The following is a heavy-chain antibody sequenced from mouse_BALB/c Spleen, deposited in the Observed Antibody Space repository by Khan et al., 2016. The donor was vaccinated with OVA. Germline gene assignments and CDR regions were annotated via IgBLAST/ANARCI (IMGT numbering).Heavy chain of an antibody. CDR3: TRGGGGNRFAY. J-gene: IGHJ3*01. V-gene: IGHV1S137*01. Sequence: QMQLEESGAELVRPGVSVKISCKGSGYTFTDFTMHWVKQSHAMSLEWIGVISTYYGDATYNQKFKDKATMTVDKSSSTAYMELARLTSEDSAIYYFTRGGGGNRFAYWGQGTLVTVSA. CDR1: GYTFTDFT. CDR2: ISTYYGDA.